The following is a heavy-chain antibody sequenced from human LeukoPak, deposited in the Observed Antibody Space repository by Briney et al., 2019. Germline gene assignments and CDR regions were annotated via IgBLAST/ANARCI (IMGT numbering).Heavy chain of an antibody. Sequence: SETLSLTSTVSGGSISSSSYYWGWIRQPPGKGLEWIGSIYYSGSTYYNPSLKSRVTISVDTSKNQFSLKLSSVTAADTAVYYCARRAMVRGGTYFDYWGQGTLVTVSS. V-gene: IGHV4-39*01. CDR1: GGSISSSSYY. CDR3: ARRAMVRGGTYFDY. J-gene: IGHJ4*02. CDR2: IYYSGST. D-gene: IGHD3-10*01.